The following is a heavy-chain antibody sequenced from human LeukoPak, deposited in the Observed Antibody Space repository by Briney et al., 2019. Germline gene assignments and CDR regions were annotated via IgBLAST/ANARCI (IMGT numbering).Heavy chain of an antibody. J-gene: IGHJ5*02. CDR1: GFTFSSYA. V-gene: IGHV3-30*04. Sequence: GRSLRLSCAASGFTFSSYAMHWVRQAPGKGLEWVAVISYDESNKYYADSVKGRFTISRDNSKNTLYLQMNSLRAEDTAVYYCARYAASWGQGTLVTVSS. CDR2: ISYDESNK. CDR3: ARYAAS. D-gene: IGHD2-15*01.